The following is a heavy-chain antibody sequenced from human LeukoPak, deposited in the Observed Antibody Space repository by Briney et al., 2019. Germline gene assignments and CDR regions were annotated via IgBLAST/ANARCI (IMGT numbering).Heavy chain of an antibody. D-gene: IGHD6-13*01. J-gene: IGHJ4*02. CDR1: GFTFSSYA. CDR3: ARDFFPIVDSSWYEIGY. V-gene: IGHV3-23*01. Sequence: PGGSLRLSCAASGFTFSSYAMSWVRQAPGKGLEWVSAISGSGGSTYYADSVRGRFTISRDNSKNTLYLQMDSLRSDDTAVYYCARDFFPIVDSSWYEIGYWGQGTLVTVSS. CDR2: ISGSGGST.